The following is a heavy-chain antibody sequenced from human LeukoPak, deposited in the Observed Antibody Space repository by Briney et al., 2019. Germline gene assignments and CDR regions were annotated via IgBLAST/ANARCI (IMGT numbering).Heavy chain of an antibody. CDR1: GFTFSSSE. V-gene: IGHV3-48*03. CDR2: IPSSGSTI. D-gene: IGHD1-7*01. Sequence: PGGSLRLSCAASGFTFSSSEMNWVRQAPGRGLEWVSYIPSSGSTIYYADSVKGRFTISRDNAKNSLYLQMNSLRAEDTAVYYCAREQFSQTTNYFDNWGQGVLVTVSS. CDR3: AREQFSQTTNYFDN. J-gene: IGHJ4*02.